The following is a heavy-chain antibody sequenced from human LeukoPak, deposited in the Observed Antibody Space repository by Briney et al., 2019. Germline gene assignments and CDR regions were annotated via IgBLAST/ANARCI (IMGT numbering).Heavy chain of an antibody. Sequence: GESLKISCKASGYSFTSYWIGWVRHMPGKGLEWMGIIDPSDSETRYTPSFQGQVTISVDKSLTTAYLQWNSLKASDTAMYYCARQTAMGRSGDYWGQGPLVTVSS. CDR3: ARQTAMGRSGDY. CDR2: IDPSDSET. J-gene: IGHJ4*02. CDR1: GYSFTSYW. V-gene: IGHV5-51*01. D-gene: IGHD7-27*01.